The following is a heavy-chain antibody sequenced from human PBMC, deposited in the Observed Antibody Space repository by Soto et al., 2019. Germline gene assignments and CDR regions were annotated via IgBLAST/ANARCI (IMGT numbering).Heavy chain of an antibody. V-gene: IGHV3-7*05. CDR1: GFTFSSYW. J-gene: IGHJ6*02. D-gene: IGHD3-3*01. CDR3: ARRGGGSRLRFLEWSKYYYYGMDV. CDR2: IKQDGSEK. Sequence: SGGSLSLSCAASGFTFSSYWMSWVRQAPGQGLEWVANIKQDGSEKYYVDSVKGRFTISRDNAKNSLYLQMNSLRAEDTAVYYCARRGGGSRLRFLEWSKYYYYGMDVWGQGT.